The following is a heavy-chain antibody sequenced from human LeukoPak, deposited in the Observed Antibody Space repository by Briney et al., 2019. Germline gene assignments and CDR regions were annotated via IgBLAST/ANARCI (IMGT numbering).Heavy chain of an antibody. CDR1: GYSISSGYF. D-gene: IGHD2-15*01. CDR3: ARLYCSGGTCYSEGWFDP. Sequence: SETLSLTCTVSGYSISSGYFWGWIRLPPGKGLEFIGSIYHSGSTYYNPSLKGRVTISVDTSKNQFSLKLSSVTAADTAVYYCARLYCSGGTCYSEGWFDPWGQGTLVTVSS. CDR2: IYHSGST. J-gene: IGHJ5*02. V-gene: IGHV4-38-2*02.